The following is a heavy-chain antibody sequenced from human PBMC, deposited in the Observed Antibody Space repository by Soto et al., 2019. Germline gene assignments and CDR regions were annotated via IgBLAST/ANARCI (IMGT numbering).Heavy chain of an antibody. CDR2: ISAYNGNT. D-gene: IGHD3-22*01. CDR3: ARDRGYYDSSGEFDP. J-gene: IGHJ5*02. Sequence: QVQLVQSGAEVKKPGASVKVSCKASGYTFTSYGISWVRQAPGQGLEWMGWISAYNGNTNYAQKLQGRVTMTTDTSTRTAYLEQRSLRSHDTAVYYCARDRGYYDSSGEFDPWGQGTLVTVSS. V-gene: IGHV1-18*01. CDR1: GYTFTSYG.